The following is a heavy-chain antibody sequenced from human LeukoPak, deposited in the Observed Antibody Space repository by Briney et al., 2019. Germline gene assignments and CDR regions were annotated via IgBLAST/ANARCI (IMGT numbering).Heavy chain of an antibody. CDR3: AKNDFWSGYRR. D-gene: IGHD3-3*01. J-gene: IGHJ4*02. CDR2: ISYDGSNK. V-gene: IGHV3-30-3*02. Sequence: GGSLRLSCAASGFTFSSYAMHWVRQAPGKGLEWVAVISYDGSNKYYADSVKGRFTISRDNSKNTLYLQMNSLRAEDTAVYYCAKNDFWSGYRRWGQGTLVTVSS. CDR1: GFTFSSYA.